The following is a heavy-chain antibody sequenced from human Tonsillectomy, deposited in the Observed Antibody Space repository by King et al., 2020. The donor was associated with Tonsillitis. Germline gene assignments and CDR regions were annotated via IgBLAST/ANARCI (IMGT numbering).Heavy chain of an antibody. V-gene: IGHV3-7*01. J-gene: IGHJ4*01. CDR1: GFIFSSXW. CDR2: IKKDGSEK. D-gene: IGHD2-15*01. CDR3: ARXPTPXDY. Sequence: VQLVESGGGLVQPGGSLRLSCEASGFIFSSXWMSWVRQAPGXGLEWVANIKKDGSEKYYVDYVKGRFTISRDNAKNLLYLQMNSLRAEDTAVYYCARXPTPXDYWXXGILVTVXS.